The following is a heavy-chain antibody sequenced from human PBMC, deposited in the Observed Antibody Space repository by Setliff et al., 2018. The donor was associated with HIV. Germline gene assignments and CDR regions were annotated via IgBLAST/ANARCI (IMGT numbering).Heavy chain of an antibody. D-gene: IGHD6-6*01. CDR2: IWHDVTKD. CDR3: ARPYSTSSWFFDY. CDR1: GFTFSGFA. Sequence: GGSLRLSCTASGFTFSGFAMNWVRQAPGKGLEWVAGIWHDVTKDYYADSVKGRFSLSGDYSKNTVSLQMNSLRAEDTAVYYCARPYSTSSWFFDYWGQGTLVTVS. V-gene: IGHV3-33*08. J-gene: IGHJ4*02.